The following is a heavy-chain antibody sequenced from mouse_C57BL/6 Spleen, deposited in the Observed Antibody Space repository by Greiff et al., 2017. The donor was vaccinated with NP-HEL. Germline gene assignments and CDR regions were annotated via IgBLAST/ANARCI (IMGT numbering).Heavy chain of an antibody. CDR2: IDPSDSYT. D-gene: IGHD1-1*01. J-gene: IGHJ2*01. CDR3: ARGIYYYGSSLYYFDY. Sequence: QVQLQQSGAELVMPGASVKLSCKASGYTFTSYWMHWVKQRPGQGLEWIGEIDPSDSYTNYNQKFKGKSTLTVDKSSSTAYMQLSSLTSEDSAVYYWARGIYYYGSSLYYFDYWGQGTTLTVSS. CDR1: GYTFTSYW. V-gene: IGHV1-69*01.